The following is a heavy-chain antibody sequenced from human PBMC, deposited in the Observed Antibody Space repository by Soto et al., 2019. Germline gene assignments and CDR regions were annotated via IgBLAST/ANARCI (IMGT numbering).Heavy chain of an antibody. Sequence: QIPLKASGPTLAKPTQTLTLTCTSSGFSRSNNGASVCSIRLSQGQDLEWLALISWDYDKRYSPALKNSLTITQHTTKNPGVLTMTNMDRVDTATYDCERRDEVVRLFDYWGQGTLVTVSS. CDR3: ERRDEVVRLFDY. CDR2: ISWDYDK. D-gene: IGHD2-21*01. CDR1: GFSRSNNGAS. V-gene: IGHV2-5*02. J-gene: IGHJ4*02.